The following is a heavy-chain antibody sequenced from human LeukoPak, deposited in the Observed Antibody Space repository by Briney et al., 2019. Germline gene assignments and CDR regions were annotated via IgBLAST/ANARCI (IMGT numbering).Heavy chain of an antibody. J-gene: IGHJ4*02. V-gene: IGHV1-18*01. D-gene: IGHD1-26*01. CDR3: ARHGNALTHSEYFDY. Sequence: ASVTVSCTASGYTFTSYGISWVRQAPGQGLEWMGWISAYNVNTNSAQKLQGRVTITKDTSTSTAYLDLQSLRSDDTAIYYCARHGNALTHSEYFDYWGQGTLITVSS. CDR2: ISAYNVNT. CDR1: GYTFTSYG.